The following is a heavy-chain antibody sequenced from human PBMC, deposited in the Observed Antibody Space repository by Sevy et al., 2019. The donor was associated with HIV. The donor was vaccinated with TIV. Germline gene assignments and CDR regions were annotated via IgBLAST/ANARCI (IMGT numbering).Heavy chain of an antibody. Sequence: GGSLRLSCAASGLSFSSAWMAWVRQAPGKGLEWVGRIRSETGGGTTDFAAFAKGKFTISRDDQKNTLYLQMNSLKTEDTAVYYCAIDHRRDGMIVVPFEKWGLGTLVTVSS. CDR2: IRSETGGGTT. V-gene: IGHV3-15*01. CDR3: AIDHRRDGMIVVPFEK. CDR1: GLSFSSAW. D-gene: IGHD3-22*01. J-gene: IGHJ4*02.